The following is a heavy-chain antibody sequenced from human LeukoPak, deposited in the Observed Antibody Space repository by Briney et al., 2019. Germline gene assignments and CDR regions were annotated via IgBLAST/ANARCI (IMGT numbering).Heavy chain of an antibody. CDR2: IYYSGST. V-gene: IGHV4-59*01. CDR3: ARGFDSKSTYFDY. CDR1: GGSISNYY. Sequence: PSETLSLSCTVSGGSISNYYWNWIRQPPGKGLKWIGYIYYSGSTNYNPSLKSRVTISVDTSKNQFSPRLTSVSAADTAVYYCARGFDSKSTYFDYWGQGTLLTVSS. J-gene: IGHJ4*02. D-gene: IGHD5-12*01.